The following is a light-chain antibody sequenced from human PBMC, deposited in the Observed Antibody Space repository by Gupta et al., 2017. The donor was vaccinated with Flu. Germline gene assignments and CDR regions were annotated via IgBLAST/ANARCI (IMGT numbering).Light chain of an antibody. V-gene: IGKV3-15*01. CDR2: SAF. Sequence: IVMTQSPATLSVSPGERATLSCRASQSVSSSVAWYQQNPGQAPRLLIYSAFVRATGIPDRFSGSGSGTEFTLTISSLQSEDFAIYYCQQYNDWPPGYSFGRGTKLEIK. CDR3: QQYNDWPPGYS. J-gene: IGKJ2*03. CDR1: QSVSSS.